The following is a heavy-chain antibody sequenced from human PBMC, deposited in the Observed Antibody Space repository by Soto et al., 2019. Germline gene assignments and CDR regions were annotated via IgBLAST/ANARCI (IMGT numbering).Heavy chain of an antibody. Sequence: GGSLRLSCAASGFTFSSYAMSWVRQAPGKGLEWVSAISGSGGSTYYADSVKGRFTISRDNSKNTRYLQMNSLRAEDTAVYYCAKGACSSTSCYAVDYYYYYMDVWGKGTTVTVSS. V-gene: IGHV3-23*01. CDR2: ISGSGGST. D-gene: IGHD2-2*01. CDR1: GFTFSSYA. CDR3: AKGACSSTSCYAVDYYYYYMDV. J-gene: IGHJ6*03.